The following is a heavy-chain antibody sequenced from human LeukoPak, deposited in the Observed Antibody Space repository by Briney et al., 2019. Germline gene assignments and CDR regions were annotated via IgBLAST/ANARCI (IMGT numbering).Heavy chain of an antibody. CDR1: GFTFSNAW. Sequence: GGSLRLSCAASGFTFSNAWMSWVRQAPGKGLEWVGRIKTKTNGGTTDYAAPVKGRFTIPRDDSKNTLYLQVNSLKIEDTAVYYCTTDLYGGNEFDYWGQGTLVTVSS. J-gene: IGHJ4*02. V-gene: IGHV3-15*01. CDR3: TTDLYGGNEFDY. D-gene: IGHD2-15*01. CDR2: IKTKTNGGTT.